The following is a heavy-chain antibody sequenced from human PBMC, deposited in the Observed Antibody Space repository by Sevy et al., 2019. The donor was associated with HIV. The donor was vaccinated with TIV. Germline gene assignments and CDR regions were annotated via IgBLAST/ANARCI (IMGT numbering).Heavy chain of an antibody. CDR3: ARERPFYGSGSYALGWFDP. Sequence: GGSLRLSCAASGFTFSDYYMSWIRQAPGKGLEWVSYISSSGSTIYYADSVKGRFTISRDNAKNSLYLQINSLRAEDTAVYYCARERPFYGSGSYALGWFDPWGQGTLVTVSS. J-gene: IGHJ5*02. V-gene: IGHV3-11*01. CDR2: ISSSGSTI. D-gene: IGHD3-10*01. CDR1: GFTFSDYY.